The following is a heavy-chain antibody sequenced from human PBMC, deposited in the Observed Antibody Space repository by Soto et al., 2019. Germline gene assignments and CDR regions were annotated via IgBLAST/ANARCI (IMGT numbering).Heavy chain of an antibody. D-gene: IGHD1-26*01. CDR2: IWYDGSNK. CDR3: EREDIVGANNYGMDV. CDR1: GFTFSSYG. Sequence: QVQLVESGGGVVQPGRSLRLSCAASGFTFSSYGMHWVRQAPGKGLEWVAVIWYDGSNKYYADSEKGRFTISIDNSKNTLYLQMTSLRAEDTAEYYCEREDIVGANNYGMDVWGQGTTVTVTS. V-gene: IGHV3-33*01. J-gene: IGHJ6*02.